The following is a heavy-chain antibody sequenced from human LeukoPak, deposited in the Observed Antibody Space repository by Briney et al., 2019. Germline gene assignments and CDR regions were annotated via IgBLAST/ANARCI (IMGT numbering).Heavy chain of an antibody. CDR1: GFTFSSYA. J-gene: IGHJ5*02. CDR3: AGEGLTGTGELDP. D-gene: IGHD4-17*01. Sequence: GGSLRLSCAASGFTFSSYAMHWVRQAPGKGLEWVAVISYDGSNKYYADSVKGRFTISRDNSKNTLYLQMNSLRAEDTAVYYCAGEGLTGTGELDPWGQGTLVTVSS. CDR2: ISYDGSNK. V-gene: IGHV3-30-3*01.